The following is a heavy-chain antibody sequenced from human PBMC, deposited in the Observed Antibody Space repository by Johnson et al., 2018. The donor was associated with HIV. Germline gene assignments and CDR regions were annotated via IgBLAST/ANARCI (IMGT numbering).Heavy chain of an antibody. J-gene: IGHJ3*02. D-gene: IGHD5-18*01. CDR1: GFSVSNNY. V-gene: IGHV3-66*01. CDR3: ARDRGGSSYSWVAFDI. Sequence: VQLVESGGDLVQPGGSLRLSCGASGFSVSNNYMSWVRQAPGKGLEWVSVIYSDGSTYYADSVNGRFTISRDNSKNTVYLQMNSLRAEDTAMYYCARDRGGSSYSWVAFDIWGQGTMVTVSS. CDR2: IYSDGST.